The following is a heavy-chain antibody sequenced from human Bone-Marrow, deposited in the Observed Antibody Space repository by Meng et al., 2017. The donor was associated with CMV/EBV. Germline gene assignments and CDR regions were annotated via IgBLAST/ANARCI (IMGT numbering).Heavy chain of an antibody. J-gene: IGHJ6*02. CDR3: ARPDTAMVSFTGMDV. CDR2: INPNSGGT. V-gene: IGHV1-2*02. CDR1: GYTFTGYY. Sequence: ASVKVSCKASGYTFTGYYMHWVRQAPGQGLEWMGWINPNSGGTNYAQKFQGRVTMTRDTSTSTVYMELSSLRSEDTAVYYCARPDTAMVSFTGMDVWGQGTTVTVSS. D-gene: IGHD5-18*01.